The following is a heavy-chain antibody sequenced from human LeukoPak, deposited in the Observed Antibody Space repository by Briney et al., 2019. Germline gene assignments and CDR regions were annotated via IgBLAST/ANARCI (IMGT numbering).Heavy chain of an antibody. Sequence: GGSLRLSCAASGFTFSSYAMSWVRQAPGKGLEWVSGIRSSGGSTYYADSVKDRFTISRDNSKNTLYLQMNSLRADDTAVYYCAKGRDPDYYDSGGYMNYDGMDVWGQGTTVTVSS. CDR1: GFTFSSYA. CDR3: AKGRDPDYYDSGGYMNYDGMDV. CDR2: IRSSGGST. D-gene: IGHD3-22*01. J-gene: IGHJ6*02. V-gene: IGHV3-23*01.